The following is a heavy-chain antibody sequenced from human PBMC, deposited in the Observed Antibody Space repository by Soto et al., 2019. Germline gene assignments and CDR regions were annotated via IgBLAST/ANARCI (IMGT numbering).Heavy chain of an antibody. CDR2: ISYDGSNK. CDR1: GFTFSSYG. V-gene: IGHV3-30*18. CDR3: AKDLQYYDFWSGYYNRFNYYYYYGMDV. J-gene: IGHJ6*02. D-gene: IGHD3-3*01. Sequence: GGSLRLSCAASGFTFSSYGMHWVRQAPGKGLEWVAVISYDGSNKYYADSVKGRFTISRDNSKNTLYLQMNSLRAEDTAVYYCAKDLQYYDFWSGYYNRFNYYYYYGMDVWGQGTTVTVSS.